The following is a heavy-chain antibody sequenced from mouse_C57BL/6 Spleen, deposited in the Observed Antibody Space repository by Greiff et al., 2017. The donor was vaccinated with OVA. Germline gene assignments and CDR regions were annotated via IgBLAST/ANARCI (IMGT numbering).Heavy chain of an antibody. CDR2: IDPSDSYT. J-gene: IGHJ4*01. Sequence: QVQLQQPGAELVKPGASVKLSCKASGYTFTSYWMQWVKQRPGQGLEWIGEIDPSDSYTNYNQKFKGKATLTVDTSSSTAYMQLSSLTSEDSAVYYFAKGRRLRDDYAMDYWGQGTSVTVSS. CDR1: GYTFTSYW. D-gene: IGHD1-1*01. CDR3: AKGRRLRDDYAMDY. V-gene: IGHV1-50*01.